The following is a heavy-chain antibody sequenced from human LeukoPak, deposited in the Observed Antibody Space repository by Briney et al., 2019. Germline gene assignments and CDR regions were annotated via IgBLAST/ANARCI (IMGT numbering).Heavy chain of an antibody. CDR3: AKQPNSMVRGIIITDYYFDY. D-gene: IGHD3-10*01. CDR2: IFLNESDT. V-gene: IGHV5-51*01. CDR1: GDSLTSYS. J-gene: IGHJ4*02. Sequence: KAGESLKFSWKCSGDSLTSYSSGGVGRMPGKGLDWMGNIFLNESDTRYSPSFEGQVTISADKSISTAYPQWRSLKAPNTTTYYCAKQPNSMVRGIIITDYYFDYWGQGTLVTVSS.